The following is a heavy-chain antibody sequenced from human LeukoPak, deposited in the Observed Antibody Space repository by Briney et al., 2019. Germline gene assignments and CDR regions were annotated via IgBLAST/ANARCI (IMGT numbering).Heavy chain of an antibody. CDR3: ARAVFYDSSGYHYGMDV. J-gene: IGHJ6*02. D-gene: IGHD3-22*01. CDR2: IYYSGST. V-gene: IGHV4-59*01. Sequence: SETLSLTCTVSGGSISSYYWSWIRQPPGKGLEWIGYIYYSGSTNYNPSLKSRVTISVDTSKNQFSLKLSSVTAADTAVCYCARAVFYDSSGYHYGMDVWGQGTTVTVSS. CDR1: GGSISSYY.